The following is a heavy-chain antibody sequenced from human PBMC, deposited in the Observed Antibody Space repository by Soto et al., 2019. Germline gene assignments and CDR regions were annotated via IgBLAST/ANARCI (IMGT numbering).Heavy chain of an antibody. CDR2: ISTSGGNT. Sequence: EVQLLESGGGLVQPGGSLRLSCAASGFTFSNYALTWVRQAPGKGLEWVSNISTSGGNTDYADSVRGRFTISRDNSKNTVYPQMNSLRGEDTAIYYCAKERAARGIDYWGQGTLVTVSS. D-gene: IGHD6-6*01. J-gene: IGHJ4*02. CDR1: GFTFSNYA. CDR3: AKERAARGIDY. V-gene: IGHV3-23*01.